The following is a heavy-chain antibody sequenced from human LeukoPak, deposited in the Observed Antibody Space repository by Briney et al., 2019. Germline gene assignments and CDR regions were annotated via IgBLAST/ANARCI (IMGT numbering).Heavy chain of an antibody. CDR3: ARDQVCSTTSCSYMDV. CDR2: INPNSGGT. D-gene: IGHD2-2*01. V-gene: IGHV1-2*02. J-gene: IGHJ6*03. Sequence: ASVKVSCKASGYTFTDYYMHWVRQAPGQGLEWMGWINPNSGGTNFAQKFQGRVTMTRDTSINTAYMELSRLRSDDTAVYYCARDQVCSTTSCSYMDVWGKGTTVTVSS. CDR1: GYTFTDYY.